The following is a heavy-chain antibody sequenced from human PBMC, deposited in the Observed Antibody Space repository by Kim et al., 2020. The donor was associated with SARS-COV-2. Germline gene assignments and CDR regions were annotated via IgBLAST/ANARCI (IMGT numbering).Heavy chain of an antibody. J-gene: IGHJ6*02. CDR3: ARTDGSGRFSSAMDV. V-gene: IGHV4-59*01. D-gene: IGHD3-10*01. Sequence: SETLSLTCTISDASISNYYLSWIRQPPGKGLEWIGYLYDTGSADYSPSFKSRGTISADKSKNQFSLKVTSVTAADTAVYYCARTDGSGRFSSAMDVWGQGTSVIVSS. CDR1: DASISNYY. CDR2: LYDTGSA.